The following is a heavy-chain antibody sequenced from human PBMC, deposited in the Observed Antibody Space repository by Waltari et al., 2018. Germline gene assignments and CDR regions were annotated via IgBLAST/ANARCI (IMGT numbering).Heavy chain of an antibody. J-gene: IGHJ4*02. CDR1: GGSIRSGSCY. CDR2: IYTSGST. CDR3: ASGPPGFDY. V-gene: IGHV4-61*09. Sequence: VQLQESGPGLVKPSQTLSLTCTVSGGSIRSGSCYWSWIRQPAGKGLEWIGYIYTSGSTNYNPSLKSRVTISVDTSKNQFSLKLSSVTAADTAVYYCASGPPGFDYWGQGTLVTVSS.